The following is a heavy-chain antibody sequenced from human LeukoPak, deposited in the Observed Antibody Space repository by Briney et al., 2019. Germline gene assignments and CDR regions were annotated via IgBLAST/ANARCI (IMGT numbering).Heavy chain of an antibody. D-gene: IGHD4-11*01. CDR3: ANILPDTVTADY. CDR2: ISYDGSNK. Sequence: GRSLRLSCAASGFTFSSYGMYWVRQAPGKGLEWVAVISYDGSNKYYADSVKGRFIISRDNSKNTLYLQMNSLRAEDTAVYYCANILPDTVTADYWGQGTMVTVSS. J-gene: IGHJ4*02. CDR1: GFTFSSYG. V-gene: IGHV3-30*18.